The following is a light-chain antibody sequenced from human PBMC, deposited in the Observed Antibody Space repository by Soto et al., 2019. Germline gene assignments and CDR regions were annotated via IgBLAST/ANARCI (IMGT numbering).Light chain of an antibody. CDR3: RQRSNWPPAT. CDR2: GAS. J-gene: IGKJ4*02. V-gene: IGKV3D-20*02. Sequence: EIVLTQSPGTLSLSPGERATLSCRASQSVSSNFLAWYQEKPGQAPRLLIYGASSRATGIPDRFSGSGSGTDFTLPSSRLEPEDFAVYYCRQRSNWPPATVGGGTTVE. CDR1: QSVSSNF.